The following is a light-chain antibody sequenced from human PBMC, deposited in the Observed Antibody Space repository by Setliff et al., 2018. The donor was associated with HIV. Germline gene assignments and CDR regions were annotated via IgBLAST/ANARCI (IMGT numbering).Light chain of an antibody. J-gene: IGKJ1*01. CDR2: GAS. V-gene: IGKV3-15*01. CDR1: QSVSNH. CDR3: QQYNNRWT. Sequence: EVAMTQSPATLSVSPGERGTLSCKASQSVSNHLAWYQQKPGQAPRLLMYGASARAAGIPARFSGSGSGTEFTLTISNMQSEDFAVYYCQQYNNRWTFGQGTKV.